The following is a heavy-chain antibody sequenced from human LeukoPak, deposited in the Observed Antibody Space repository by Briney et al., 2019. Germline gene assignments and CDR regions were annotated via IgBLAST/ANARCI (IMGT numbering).Heavy chain of an antibody. V-gene: IGHV6-1*01. D-gene: IGHD6-6*01. J-gene: IGHJ5*02. CDR1: GDSVSSNIAA. CDR2: TYYKSKWYN. Sequence: SQTLSLTCAISGDSVSSNIAAWHWIRQSPSRGLEWLGRTYYKSKWYNDYAVSVKSRITFNPDASENQFSLHLNSVTPEDTAVYFCAREPGWYSSSYSFVPWGQGTLVTVSS. CDR3: AREPGWYSSSYSFVP.